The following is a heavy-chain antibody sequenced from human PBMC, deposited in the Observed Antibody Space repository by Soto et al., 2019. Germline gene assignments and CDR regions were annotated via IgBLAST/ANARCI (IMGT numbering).Heavy chain of an antibody. CDR3: AKDYRATWELQPGYFDY. V-gene: IGHV3-30*18. CDR2: ISYDGSNK. J-gene: IGHJ4*02. CDR1: GFTFSSYG. D-gene: IGHD1-26*01. Sequence: PGGSLRLSCAASGFTFSSYGMHWVRQAPGKGLEWVAVISYDGSNKYYADSVKGRFTISRDNSKNTLYLQMNSLRAEDTAVYYCAKDYRATWELQPGYFDYWGQGTLVTVSS.